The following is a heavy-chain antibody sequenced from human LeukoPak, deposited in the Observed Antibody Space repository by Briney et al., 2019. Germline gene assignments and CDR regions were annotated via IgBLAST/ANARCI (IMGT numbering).Heavy chain of an antibody. CDR1: GYTFTSYA. CDR2: INTNTGNP. D-gene: IGHD6-13*01. CDR3: ARVGIGRAAGPLALIDY. V-gene: IGHV7-4-1*02. Sequence: GASVKVSCKASGYTFTSYAMNWVRQAPGQGLEWMGWINTNTGNPTYAQGFTGRFVFSLDTSVSTAYLQISSLKAEDTAVYYCARVGIGRAAGPLALIDYWGQGTLVTVSS. J-gene: IGHJ4*02.